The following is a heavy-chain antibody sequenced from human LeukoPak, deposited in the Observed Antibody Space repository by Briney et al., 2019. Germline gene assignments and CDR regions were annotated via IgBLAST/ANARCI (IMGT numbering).Heavy chain of an antibody. CDR3: ARVSGGHSSSWYGPYYYYGMDV. CDR2: IYYSGST. J-gene: IGHJ6*02. D-gene: IGHD6-13*01. CDR1: GGSISSHY. Sequence: PSETLSLTCTVSGGSISSHYWSWIRQPPGKGLEWIGYIYYSGSTNYNPSLKSRVTISVDTSKNQFSLKLSSVTAADTAVYYCARVSGGHSSSWYGPYYYYGMDVWGQGTTVTVSS. V-gene: IGHV4-59*11.